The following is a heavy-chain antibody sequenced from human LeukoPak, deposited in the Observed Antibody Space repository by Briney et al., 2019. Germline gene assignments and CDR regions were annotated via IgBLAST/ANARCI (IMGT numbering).Heavy chain of an antibody. CDR1: GFTFSNYG. CDR3: ARDGSGVARTSYFDY. Sequence: PGGSLRLSCVTSGFTFSNYGMHWVRQLPGKGLEWVAFIRYDGSNKYYADSVKGRFTISRDNSKNTLYLQMNSLRAEDTAVYYCARDGSGVARTSYFDYWGQGTLVTVSS. V-gene: IGHV3-30*02. CDR2: IRYDGSNK. J-gene: IGHJ4*02. D-gene: IGHD6-19*01.